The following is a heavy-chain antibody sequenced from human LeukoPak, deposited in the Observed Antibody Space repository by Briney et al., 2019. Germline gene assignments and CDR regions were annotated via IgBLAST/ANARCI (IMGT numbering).Heavy chain of an antibody. D-gene: IGHD6-13*01. J-gene: IGHJ3*02. Sequence: PGVPLRLLCAVSRHPLSSYPVNWARDPRRRALEGGSSISRSSSYIYNADSVKGRFTNSRDNYKNMVYLQMNSLRAEDTAVYYCVKVEDSSSWYRAFDIWGQGTMVTVSS. CDR2: ISRSSSYI. CDR3: VKVEDSSSWYRAFDI. CDR1: RHPLSSYP. V-gene: IGHV3-21*04.